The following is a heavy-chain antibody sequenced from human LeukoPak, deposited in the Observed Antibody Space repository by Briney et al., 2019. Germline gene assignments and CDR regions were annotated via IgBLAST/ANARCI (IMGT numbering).Heavy chain of an antibody. J-gene: IGHJ4*02. V-gene: IGHV4-39*02. D-gene: IGHD6-19*01. CDR1: GGSISISTYY. CDR3: ARIHWLATRYYFDY. CDR2: IYSGTN. Sequence: SETLSLTCTVSGGSISISTYYWAWIRQPPGKWLEWIGTIYSGTNYYNPSLKSRLTMSVDTSRNHFSLNLKSVTAADTAVYYCARIHWLATRYYFDYWGQGTLVAVSA.